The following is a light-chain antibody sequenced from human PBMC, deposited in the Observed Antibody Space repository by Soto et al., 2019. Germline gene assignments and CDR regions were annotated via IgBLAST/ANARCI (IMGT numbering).Light chain of an antibody. CDR2: EVY. Sequence: DIQMTQSPSTLSASPGDRVMMTCRASRDIHTWLAWYQQKPGKAPELLIFEVYKLKSGVPSRFRGSESEIDFTLTINGLQHDDFATYYCQQYHSVPYTFGQGTKVDIK. V-gene: IGKV1-5*03. J-gene: IGKJ2*01. CDR3: QQYHSVPYT. CDR1: RDIHTW.